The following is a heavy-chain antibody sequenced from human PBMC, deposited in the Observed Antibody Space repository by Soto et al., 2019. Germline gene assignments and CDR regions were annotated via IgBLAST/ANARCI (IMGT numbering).Heavy chain of an antibody. CDR2: ISAYNGNT. CDR3: AREPYYYGSGSLSRWFDP. J-gene: IGHJ5*02. CDR1: GYTFTSYG. D-gene: IGHD3-10*01. Sequence: ASVKVSCKASGYTFTSYGIIWVRQAPGQGLEWMGWISAYNGNTNYAQKLQGRVTMTTDTSTSTAYMELRSLRSDDTAVYYCAREPYYYGSGSLSRWFDPWGQGTLVTVSS. V-gene: IGHV1-18*01.